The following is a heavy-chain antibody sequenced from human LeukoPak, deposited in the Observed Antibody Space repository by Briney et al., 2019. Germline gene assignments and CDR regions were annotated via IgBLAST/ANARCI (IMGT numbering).Heavy chain of an antibody. CDR1: GYTFTSYG. V-gene: IGHV1-18*01. CDR3: ARTDYSEYYYYGMDV. CDR2: ISAYNGNT. J-gene: IGHJ6*02. Sequence: ASVKVSCKASGYTFTSYGISWVRQAPGQGLEWMGWISAYNGNTNYAQKLQGRVTTTTDTSTSTAYMELRSLRSDDTAVYYCARTDYSEYYYYGMDVWGQGTTVTVSS. D-gene: IGHD4-11*01.